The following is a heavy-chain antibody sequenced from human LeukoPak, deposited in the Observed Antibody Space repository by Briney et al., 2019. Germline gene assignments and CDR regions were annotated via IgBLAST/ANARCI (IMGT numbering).Heavy chain of an antibody. CDR2: IYYSGST. Sequence: SETLSLTCTVSGGSIRSYYWSWIRQPPGKGLEWIGYIYYSGSTNYNPSLKSRVTISVDTSKNQFSLKLSSVTAADTAVYYCARTIAAAGLDYAFDIWGQGTMVTVSS. J-gene: IGHJ3*02. CDR3: ARTIAAAGLDYAFDI. V-gene: IGHV4-59*01. CDR1: GGSIRSYY. D-gene: IGHD6-13*01.